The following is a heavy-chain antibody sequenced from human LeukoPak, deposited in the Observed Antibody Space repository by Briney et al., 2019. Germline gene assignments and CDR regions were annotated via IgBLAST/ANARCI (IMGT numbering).Heavy chain of an antibody. V-gene: IGHV3-23*01. CDR2: ISGSGGST. D-gene: IGHD6-19*01. Sequence: PGGSLRLSCAASGFTFSSYAMSWVRQAPGKGLEWVSAISGSGGSTYYADSVKGRFTLSRHNSKNTLYLQMNSLRAEDTAVYYCAKERVYTSSGWYEGRGTGEFDYWGQGTLVTVSS. CDR1: GFTFSSYA. J-gene: IGHJ4*02. CDR3: AKERVYTSSGWYEGRGTGEFDY.